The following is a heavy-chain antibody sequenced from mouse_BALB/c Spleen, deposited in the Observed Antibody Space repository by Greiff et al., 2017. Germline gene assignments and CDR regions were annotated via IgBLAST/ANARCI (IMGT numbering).Heavy chain of an antibody. CDR2: IWTGGGT. V-gene: IGHV2-9-2*01. J-gene: IGHJ3*01. Sequence: QVTLKESGPGILQPSQTLSLTCSFSGFSLSTSGMGVSWIRQPSGKGLEWLGVIWTGGGTNYNSAFMSRLSISKDNSKSQVFLKMNSLQTDDTAIYYCVRDRETAFAYWGQGTLVTVSA. CDR3: VRDRETAFAY. D-gene: IGHD3-3*01. CDR1: GFSLSTSG.